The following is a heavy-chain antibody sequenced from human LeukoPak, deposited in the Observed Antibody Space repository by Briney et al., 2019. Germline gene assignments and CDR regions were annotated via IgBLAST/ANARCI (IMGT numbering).Heavy chain of an antibody. J-gene: IGHJ3*02. V-gene: IGHV1-18*01. D-gene: IGHD2-2*01. CDR2: ISAYNGNT. Sequence: ASVKVSCKASGYTFTSYGINWVRQAHGQGLEWMGWISAYNGNTNYEQKLQGRVTMTTDTSTSTAYMELRSLRYDDTAVYYCARDRGYCSSTTCYDPVDIWGQGTMVTVSS. CDR3: ARDRGYCSSTTCYDPVDI. CDR1: GYTFTSYG.